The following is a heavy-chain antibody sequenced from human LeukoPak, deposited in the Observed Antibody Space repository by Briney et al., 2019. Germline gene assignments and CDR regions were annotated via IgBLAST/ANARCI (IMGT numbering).Heavy chain of an antibody. J-gene: IGHJ4*02. Sequence: GGSLRLSCAASGFTFSTSTMNWVRQAPGEGLECVSHISSSSHTIYYVHSVKGRFTTSRDNARKSLYLQMNSLRLEDMAMYYCVRGDRRDFWXXGTLVTVSS. CDR2: ISSSSHTI. CDR3: VRGDRRDF. CDR1: GFTFSTST. D-gene: IGHD3-16*01. V-gene: IGHV3-48*04.